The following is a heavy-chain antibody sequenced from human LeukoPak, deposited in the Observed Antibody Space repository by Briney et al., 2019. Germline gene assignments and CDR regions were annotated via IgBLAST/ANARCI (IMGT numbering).Heavy chain of an antibody. V-gene: IGHV3-23*01. CDR1: GFTFYKYA. CDR2: ISPDGGGT. J-gene: IGHJ4*02. Sequence: GGSLRLSCAASGFTFYKYAMGWARQAPGKGLEWVSTISPDGGGTYYSDSVKGRFTISRDNSKNTLSLQMNSLRVEDTAVYYCDAADYWGQGTLVIVSS. CDR3: DAADY.